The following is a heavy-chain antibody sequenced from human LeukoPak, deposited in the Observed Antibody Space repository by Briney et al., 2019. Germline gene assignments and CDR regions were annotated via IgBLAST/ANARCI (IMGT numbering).Heavy chain of an antibody. D-gene: IGHD2-2*01. CDR2: INAGNGNT. Sequence: ASVKVSCKASGYTFTSYAMHWVRQAPGQRLEWMGWINAGNGNTKYSQKFQGRVTITRDTSASTAYMELSSLRSEDTAVYYCAKSIVVVPAAMDIWGQGTIVTVSS. V-gene: IGHV1-3*01. CDR3: AKSIVVVPAAMDI. J-gene: IGHJ3*02. CDR1: GYTFTSYA.